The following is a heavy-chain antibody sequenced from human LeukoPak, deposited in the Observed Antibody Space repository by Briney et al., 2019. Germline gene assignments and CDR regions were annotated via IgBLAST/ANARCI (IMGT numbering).Heavy chain of an antibody. Sequence: GGSLRLSCAASGFTFSNYAMHWVRQAPGKGLEWVAFISYDGGNKHYADSVKGRFTISRDNSKNTLYLQMNSLRPEDTAVYYCARARFGYNRGPFDYWGQGILVTVSS. D-gene: IGHD5-24*01. CDR3: ARARFGYNRGPFDY. J-gene: IGHJ4*02. V-gene: IGHV3-30-3*01. CDR2: ISYDGGNK. CDR1: GFTFSNYA.